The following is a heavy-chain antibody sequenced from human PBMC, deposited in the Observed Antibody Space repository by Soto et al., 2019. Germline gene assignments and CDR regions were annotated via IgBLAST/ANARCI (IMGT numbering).Heavy chain of an antibody. CDR3: ARVAPSGGSVPRFDP. J-gene: IGHJ5*02. CDR1: GYTFTAYN. V-gene: IGHV1-3*01. Sequence: QVQLVQSGAEVNEPRASVRVSCKAFGYTFTAYNIHWLRQAPGQGLEWMGWINAGNGNTRSSRKFQGRVIITRDTSATTAYLEVDSLRSEDTAIYYCARVAPSGGSVPRFDPWGQGTLLTVSS. CDR2: INAGNGNT. D-gene: IGHD3-10*01.